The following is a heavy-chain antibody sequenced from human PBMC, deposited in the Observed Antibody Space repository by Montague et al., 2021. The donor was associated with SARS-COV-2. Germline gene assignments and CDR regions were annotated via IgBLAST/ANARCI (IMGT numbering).Heavy chain of an antibody. CDR1: GGSISSYY. CDR3: ARGFDF. V-gene: IGHV4-59*08. CDR2: IYYSGST. J-gene: IGHJ4*02. Sequence: SETLSLTCTVSGGSISSYYWSWIWQPPGKGLELIGYIYYSGSTNYNHSLKSRVNITVDTSKNQFSLKLSSVTAADTAVYYCARGFDFWGQGTLVTVSS.